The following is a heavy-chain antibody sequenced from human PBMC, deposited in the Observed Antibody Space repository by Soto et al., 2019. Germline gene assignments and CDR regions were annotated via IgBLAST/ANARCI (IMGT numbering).Heavy chain of an antibody. CDR3: ACYRGAYCYYGMDV. CDR1: GFTFSSYA. CDR2: ISASGGST. V-gene: IGHV3-23*01. Sequence: EVQLLESGGGLVQPGGSLRLSCAASGFTFSSYAMSWVRQAPGKGLEWVSAISASGGSTYYADSVKGRFTISRDNSKHTLYLQMNSLRAEDTAVYYCACYRGAYCYYGMDVWGQGTTVTVSS. D-gene: IGHD2-2*01. J-gene: IGHJ6*02.